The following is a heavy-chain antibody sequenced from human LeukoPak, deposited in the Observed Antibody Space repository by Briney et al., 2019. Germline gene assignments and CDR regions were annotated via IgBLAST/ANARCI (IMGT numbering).Heavy chain of an antibody. CDR1: GYTFTSYG. J-gene: IGHJ5*02. V-gene: IGHV1-18*01. CDR3: ARKGVRRELNWFDP. D-gene: IGHD1-26*01. Sequence: ASVKVSCKASGYTFTSYGISWVRQAPGQGLEWMGWISAYNGNTNYAQKLQGSVTMTTDTSTRTAYMELRSLRSDDTAVYYCARKGVRRELNWFDPWGQGTLVTVSS. CDR2: ISAYNGNT.